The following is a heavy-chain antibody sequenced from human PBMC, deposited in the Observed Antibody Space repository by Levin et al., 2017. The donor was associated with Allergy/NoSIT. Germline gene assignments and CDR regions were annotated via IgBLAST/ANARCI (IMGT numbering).Heavy chain of an antibody. CDR3: GRGHYGYEGRYYYYGMDV. D-gene: IGHD5-12*01. Sequence: GSLRLSCTISGVSINTDDWCWNWIRQPAGKRMEWIGRILPIGTTDYNPSLQSRVTISKDLSKNQVSLKLTSVTAADTALYRCGRGHYGYEGRYYYYGMDVWGQGTTVTVSS. V-gene: IGHV4-4*07. J-gene: IGHJ6*02. CDR1: GVSINTDD. CDR2: ILPIGTT.